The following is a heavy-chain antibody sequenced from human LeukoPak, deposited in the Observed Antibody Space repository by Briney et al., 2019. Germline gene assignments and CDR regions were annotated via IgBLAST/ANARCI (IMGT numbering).Heavy chain of an antibody. CDR1: GYSITSGYY. V-gene: IGHV4-38-2*02. CDR2: IYLVAKT. D-gene: IGHD3-3*01. CDR3: ARVIDYDFWSGYYGEDYYFDY. J-gene: IGHJ4*02. Sequence: PSETLSPTCTLSGYSITSGYYGGWIRQPQGMGRWGIGRIYLVAKTYYNPTLKSRVTISVDTSKNQFSLKLSSVTAADTAVYYCARVIDYDFWSGYYGEDYYFDYWGQGTLVTVSS.